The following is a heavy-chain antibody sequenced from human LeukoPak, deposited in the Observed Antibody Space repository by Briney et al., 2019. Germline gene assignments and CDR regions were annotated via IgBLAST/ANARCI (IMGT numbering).Heavy chain of an antibody. CDR3: GRYRSAGTEGIGIDY. D-gene: IGHD1-7*01. Sequence: SETLSLTCTVSGGSTSGYYWSWIRQPPGKGLEWIGYIYYSGSTNYNPSLKSRVTISVDTSKNQFSLKLASVTAADTAVYHCGRYRSAGTEGIGIDYWGQGILVTVSS. CDR2: IYYSGST. CDR1: GGSTSGYY. V-gene: IGHV4-59*01. J-gene: IGHJ4*02.